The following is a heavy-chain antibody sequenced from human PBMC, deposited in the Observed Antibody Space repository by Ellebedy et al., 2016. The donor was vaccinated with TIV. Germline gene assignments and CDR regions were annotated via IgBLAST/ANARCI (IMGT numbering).Heavy chain of an antibody. J-gene: IGHJ5*02. CDR2: IYYSGST. V-gene: IGHV4-31*03. CDR1: GGSISSGGFF. Sequence: MPSETLSLTCTVSGGSISSGGFFWSWIRQHPGKGLEWIGYIYYSGSTNYNPSLESRVTISIDTSKNQFSLNLSSVTAADTAVYYCARDPALPRGRFDTWGQGTLVTVSS. CDR3: ARDPALPRGRFDT.